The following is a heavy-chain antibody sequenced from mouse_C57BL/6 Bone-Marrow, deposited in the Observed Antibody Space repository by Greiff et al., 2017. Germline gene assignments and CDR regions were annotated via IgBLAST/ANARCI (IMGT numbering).Heavy chain of an antibody. J-gene: IGHJ1*03. CDR3: ARLEFDGSSGDWYFDV. CDR1: GYTFTSYD. CDR2: IYPRDGST. Sequence: VKVVESGPELVKPGASVKLSCKASGYTFTSYDINWVKQRPGQGLEWIGWIYPRDGSTKYNEKFTGKATLTVDTSSRTAYMELHSLTSEDSAVYFCARLEFDGSSGDWYFDVWGTGTTVTVSS. V-gene: IGHV1-85*01. D-gene: IGHD1-1*01.